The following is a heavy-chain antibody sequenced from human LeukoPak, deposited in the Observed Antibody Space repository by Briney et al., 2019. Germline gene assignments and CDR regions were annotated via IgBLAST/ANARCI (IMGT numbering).Heavy chain of an antibody. D-gene: IGHD6-19*01. CDR3: ARAISFGRRYSSGRNWFDP. V-gene: IGHV4-59*01. J-gene: IGHJ5*02. CDR2: IYYSGST. CDR1: GGSISSYY. Sequence: SETLSLTCTVSGGSISSYYWSWIRQPPGKGLEWIGYIYYSGSTNYNPSLKSRVTISVDTSKNQFSLKLSSVTAADTAVYYCARAISFGRRYSSGRNWFDPWGQGTLVTVSS.